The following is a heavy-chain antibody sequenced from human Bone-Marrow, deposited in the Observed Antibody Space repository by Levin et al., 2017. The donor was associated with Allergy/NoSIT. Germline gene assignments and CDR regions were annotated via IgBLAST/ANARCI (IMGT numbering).Heavy chain of an antibody. Sequence: QSGGSLRLSCAASGFTVSSYGMHWVRQAPGKGPEWVAMIAYDGVSTYYTDSVKGRFTISRDNSQNTLYLQMDSLGAEDTAVYYCARDYRGNSWCNWFDPWGQGTLVTVSS. V-gene: IGHV3-30*03. J-gene: IGHJ5*02. CDR3: ARDYRGNSWCNWFDP. CDR2: IAYDGVST. D-gene: IGHD6-13*01. CDR1: GFTVSSYG.